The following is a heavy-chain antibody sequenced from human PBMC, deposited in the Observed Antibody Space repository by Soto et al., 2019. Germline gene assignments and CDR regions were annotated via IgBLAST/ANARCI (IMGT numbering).Heavy chain of an antibody. CDR2: IYWDDDK. Sequence: QITLKESGPTLVKPTQTLTLTCTFSGFSLSSSGVGVGWIRQPPGKALEWFALIYWDDDKRYSPSLKSSLTITKDTSKNQVVLTMTNMDPVDTATYYCADSRIWFGELVPFDYWGQGTLVTVSS. V-gene: IGHV2-5*02. CDR1: GFSLSSSGVG. J-gene: IGHJ4*02. D-gene: IGHD3-10*01. CDR3: ADSRIWFGELVPFDY.